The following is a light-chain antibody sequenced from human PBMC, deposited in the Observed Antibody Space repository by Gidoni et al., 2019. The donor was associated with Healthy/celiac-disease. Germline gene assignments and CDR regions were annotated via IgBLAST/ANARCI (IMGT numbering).Light chain of an antibody. V-gene: IGKV1-33*01. CDR3: QQYDNLPLT. CDR2: DAS. CDR1: QDISNY. Sequence: DIQMTQSPSSLSASVGDRVTITCQASQDISNYLNWYQQKPGKAPKLLIYDASNLETGVPSRFSGSGSGTEFTFTISSLQPEDIATYYCQQYDNLPLTFXPXTKVXIK. J-gene: IGKJ3*01.